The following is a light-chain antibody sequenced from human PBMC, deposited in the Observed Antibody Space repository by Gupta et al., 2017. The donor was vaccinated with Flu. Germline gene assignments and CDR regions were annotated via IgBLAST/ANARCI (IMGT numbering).Light chain of an antibody. CDR3: QQYSCT. V-gene: IGKV1-33*01. CDR2: DAS. CDR1: QDITTY. J-gene: IGKJ2*02. Sequence: TQSPSSLSVSVGDRVTITCQASQDITTYVTWYQQKPGKAPKVLIYDASRLGTGVPSRFSGSGYGTDFTFTISSLQLEDIATYYCQQYSCTFGQGTKLQIK.